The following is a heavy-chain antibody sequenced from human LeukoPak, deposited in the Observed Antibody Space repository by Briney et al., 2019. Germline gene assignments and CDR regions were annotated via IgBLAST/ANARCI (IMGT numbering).Heavy chain of an antibody. J-gene: IGHJ4*02. CDR2: IYPGDSDT. V-gene: IGHV5-51*01. D-gene: IGHD6-13*01. Sequence: GESPKISCKGSGCSFTSYWIGWGRQMPGKGLEWMGIIYPGDSDTRYSPSFQGQVTISADKSISTAYLQWSSLNASAPAMYYYATHGPGSSSWYLFYYSGQGNLVTVSS. CDR1: GCSFTSYW. CDR3: ATHGPGSSSWYLFYY.